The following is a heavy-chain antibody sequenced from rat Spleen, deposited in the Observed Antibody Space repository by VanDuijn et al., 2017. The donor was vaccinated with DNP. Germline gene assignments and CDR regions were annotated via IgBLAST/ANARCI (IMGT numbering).Heavy chain of an antibody. CDR3: TTTPTGMGFAY. CDR1: GFTFSNYD. V-gene: IGHV5-27*01. J-gene: IGHJ3*01. D-gene: IGHD1-7*01. CDR2: ISTSGGST. Sequence: EVQLVESGGGLVRPGRSLKLSCAASGFTFSNYDMAWVRQAPKKGLEWVATISTSGGSTYYRDSVKGRFTISRDNANSTLYLQMDSLRSEDTATYYCTTTPTGMGFAYWGQGTLVTVSS.